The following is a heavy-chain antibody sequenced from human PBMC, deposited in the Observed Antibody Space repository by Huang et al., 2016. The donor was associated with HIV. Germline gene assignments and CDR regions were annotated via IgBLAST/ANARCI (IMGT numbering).Heavy chain of an antibody. Sequence: QVWLVESGGGVVQPGRPLRLSCVGSGFSFSSYGIHWVRQAPGKGLGWVAFSSYDGNGMSYAGSVKGRFSISRQNSKRTVSLQMNSLRVEDSGVYFCAKGSGHFDSWGQGTLVTVSP. J-gene: IGHJ5*01. CDR3: AKGSGHFDS. D-gene: IGHD2-8*02. V-gene: IGHV3-30*18. CDR1: GFSFSSYG. CDR2: SSYDGNGM.